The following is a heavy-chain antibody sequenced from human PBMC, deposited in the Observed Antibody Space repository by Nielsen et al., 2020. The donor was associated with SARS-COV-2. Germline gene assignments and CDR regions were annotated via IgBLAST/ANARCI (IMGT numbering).Heavy chain of an antibody. CDR2: IIPIFGTA. Sequence: SVKVSCKASGGTFSSYAISWVRQAPGQGREWMGGIIPIFGTANYAQKFQGRVTITADKSTSTAYMELSSLRSEDTAVYYCARDEEAPGPLSGYAYYYYGMDVWGQGTTVTVSS. CDR1: GGTFSSYA. J-gene: IGHJ6*02. D-gene: IGHD5-12*01. V-gene: IGHV1-69*06. CDR3: ARDEEAPGPLSGYAYYYYGMDV.